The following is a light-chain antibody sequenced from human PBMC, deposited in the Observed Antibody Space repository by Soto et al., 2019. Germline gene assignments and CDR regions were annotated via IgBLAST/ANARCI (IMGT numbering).Light chain of an antibody. CDR3: GTWDDSLSAYV. CDR1: SSNIGNNP. V-gene: IGLV1-51*01. Sequence: QSVLTQPPSVSAAPGQKVTISCSGRSSNIGNNPVSWYQQLPGTAPKLLIYDNDKRLSGIPDRFSGSKSGTSATPGVTGLQTADEADYYCGTWDDSLSAYVFGTGTKLTVL. J-gene: IGLJ1*01. CDR2: DND.